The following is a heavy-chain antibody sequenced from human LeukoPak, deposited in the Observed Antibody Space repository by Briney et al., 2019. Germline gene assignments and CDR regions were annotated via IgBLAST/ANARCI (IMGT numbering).Heavy chain of an antibody. J-gene: IGHJ6*03. V-gene: IGHV3-30*09. CDR3: ARGRYCTTSSCYSYYHYYNMDV. Sequence: GRSLRLSCVASGFTFSSHAMHWVRQAPGKGLEWVAVISFDGSNKYYTGSVKGRFAISRDNPKNTLYLQMNSLRAEDTAVYYCARGRYCTTSSCYSYYHYYNMDVWGKGTTVTVSS. CDR1: GFTFSSHA. CDR2: ISFDGSNK. D-gene: IGHD2-2*01.